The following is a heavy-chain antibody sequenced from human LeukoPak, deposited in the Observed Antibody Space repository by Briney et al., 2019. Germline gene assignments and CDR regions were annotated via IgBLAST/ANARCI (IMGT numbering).Heavy chain of an antibody. CDR3: AQTIFGVVIGEGWWFDP. CDR2: ISYDGSNK. Sequence: GGSLRLSCAASGFTFSSYAMHWVRQAPGKGLEWVAVISYDGSNKYYADSVKGRFTISRDNSKNTLYLQMNSLRAEDTAVYYCAQTIFGVVIGEGWWFDPWGQGTLVTVSS. CDR1: GFTFSSYA. D-gene: IGHD3-3*01. J-gene: IGHJ5*02. V-gene: IGHV3-30*04.